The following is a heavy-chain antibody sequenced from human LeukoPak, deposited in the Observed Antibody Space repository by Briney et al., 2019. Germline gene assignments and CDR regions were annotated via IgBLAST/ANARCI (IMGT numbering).Heavy chain of an antibody. D-gene: IGHD1-26*01. CDR2: ISDSDYNT. Sequence: GGSLRLSCAASGFTFSSSVMSWVRQSPGKGLEWVSSISDSDYNTYHADSVKGRFTISRDSSKNTMYLQVNSLRAEDTAVYYCAKGAGSTWMDVWGQGTTVTVSS. J-gene: IGHJ6*02. CDR1: GFTFSSSV. V-gene: IGHV3-23*01. CDR3: AKGAGSTWMDV.